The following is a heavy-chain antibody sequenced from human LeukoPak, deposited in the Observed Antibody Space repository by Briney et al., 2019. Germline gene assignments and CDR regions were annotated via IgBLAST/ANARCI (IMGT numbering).Heavy chain of an antibody. V-gene: IGHV4-59*12. D-gene: IGHD2-2*01. CDR2: IYYSGST. Sequence: SETLSLTCTVSGGSISSYYWSWIRQPPGKGLEWIGYIYYSGSTKYNPSLKSRVTISVDTSKNQFSLKLSSVTAADTAVYYCARDELLFTFDYWGQGTLVTVSS. CDR3: ARDELLFTFDY. J-gene: IGHJ4*02. CDR1: GGSISSYY.